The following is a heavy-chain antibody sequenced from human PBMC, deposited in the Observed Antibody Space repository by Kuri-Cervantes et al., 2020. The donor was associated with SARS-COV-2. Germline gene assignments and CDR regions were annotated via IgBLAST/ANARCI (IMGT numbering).Heavy chain of an antibody. D-gene: IGHD3-16*01. CDR3: AKDLGDYGMDV. V-gene: IGHV3-23*03. CDR1: RFTFNTYA. CDR2: IYSGGSGT. Sequence: GESLKISCTASRFTFNTYAMSWVRQAPGKGLEWVSVIYSGGSGTYYADSVKGRFTISRDNSKNTLYLQMNSLRAEDTAVYYCAKDLGDYGMDVWGQGTTVTVSS. J-gene: IGHJ6*02.